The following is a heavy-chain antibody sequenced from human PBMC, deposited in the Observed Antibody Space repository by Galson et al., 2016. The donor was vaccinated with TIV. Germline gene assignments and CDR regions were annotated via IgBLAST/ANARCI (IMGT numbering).Heavy chain of an antibody. CDR1: GYTFTYYG. V-gene: IGHV1-18*04. Sequence: SVKVSCKASGYTFTYYGISWVRQAPGQGLEWMGWISGYDTNTEYVQKLQDRVTMTKDTSTSTAYMELRGLRYDDTAVYYCARDAPYSSSWSIDYWGQGSLVTVSS. J-gene: IGHJ4*02. CDR2: ISGYDTNT. CDR3: ARDAPYSSSWSIDY. D-gene: IGHD6-13*01.